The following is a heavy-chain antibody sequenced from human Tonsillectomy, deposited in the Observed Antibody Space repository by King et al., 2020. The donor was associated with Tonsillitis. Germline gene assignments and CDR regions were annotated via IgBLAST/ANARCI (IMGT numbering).Heavy chain of an antibody. V-gene: IGHV3-9*01. Sequence: VQLVESGGGLVQPGRSLRLSCAASGFTFDDYAMHWVRQAPGKGLEWVSGISWNSGSIGYADSVKGRFTISRDNAKNSLYLQMNSLRAEDTAVYYCAKDKASLGMDVWGQGTTVTGSS. J-gene: IGHJ6*02. CDR3: AKDKASLGMDV. CDR1: GFTFDDYA. CDR2: ISWNSGSI.